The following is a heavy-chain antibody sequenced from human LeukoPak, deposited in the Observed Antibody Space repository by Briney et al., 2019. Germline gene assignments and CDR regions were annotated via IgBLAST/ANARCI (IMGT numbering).Heavy chain of an antibody. Sequence: PGGSLRLSCAASGFTFSSYAMSWVRQAPGKGLEWVSAISGSGGSTYYADSVKGRFTISRDNSKNTLYLQMNSLRAEDTAVYYCAKESVRFYSSSEDYFDYWGQGTLVTVSS. CDR3: AKESVRFYSSSEDYFDY. V-gene: IGHV3-23*01. CDR1: GFTFSSYA. D-gene: IGHD6-13*01. J-gene: IGHJ4*02. CDR2: ISGSGGST.